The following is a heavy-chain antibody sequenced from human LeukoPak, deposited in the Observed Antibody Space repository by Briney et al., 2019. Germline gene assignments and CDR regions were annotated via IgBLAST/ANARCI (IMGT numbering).Heavy chain of an antibody. V-gene: IGHV4-61*02. J-gene: IGHJ6*02. CDR3: ARGRRDTAMVQGYYYYYYGMDV. D-gene: IGHD5-18*01. Sequence: SETLSLTCTVSGGSISSGSYYWSWIRQPAGKGLEWIGRIYTSGSTNYNPSLKSRVTISVDTSKNQFSLKLSSVTAADTAVYYCARGRRDTAMVQGYYYYYYGMDVWGQGTTVTVSS. CDR2: IYTSGST. CDR1: GGSISSGSYY.